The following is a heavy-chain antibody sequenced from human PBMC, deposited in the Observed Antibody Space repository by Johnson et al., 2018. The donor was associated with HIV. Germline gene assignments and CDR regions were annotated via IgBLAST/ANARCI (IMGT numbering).Heavy chain of an antibody. V-gene: IGHV3-53*01. CDR3: AKRGSGWSDAFDI. CDR2: IYSGGST. CDR1: GFTVSSNY. D-gene: IGHD6-19*01. Sequence: MQLVESGGGVVQPGGSLRLSCAASGFTVSSNYMTWLRQAPGKGLEWVSVIYSGGSTFYADSVRGRFTVSRDNSKDTLYLQMNSLRAEDTALYYCAKRGSGWSDAFDIWGQGTMVTVSS. J-gene: IGHJ3*02.